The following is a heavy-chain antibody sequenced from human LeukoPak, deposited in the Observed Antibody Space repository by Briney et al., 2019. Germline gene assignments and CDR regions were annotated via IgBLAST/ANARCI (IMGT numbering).Heavy chain of an antibody. V-gene: IGHV1-2*02. CDR3: ARGPKQQLSLTP. D-gene: IGHD6-13*01. J-gene: IGHJ5*02. CDR2: INPNSGGT. CDR1: GYTFTSYG. Sequence: GASVKVSCKASGYTFTSYGISWVRQAPGQGLEWMGWINPNSGGTNYAQKSQGRVTMTRDTSISTAYMELSRLRSDDTAVYYCARGPKQQLSLTPWGQGTLVTVSS.